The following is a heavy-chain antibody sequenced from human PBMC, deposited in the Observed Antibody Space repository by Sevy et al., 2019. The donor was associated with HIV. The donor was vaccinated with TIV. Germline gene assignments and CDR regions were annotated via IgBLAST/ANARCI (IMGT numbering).Heavy chain of an antibody. CDR1: GFIINEYW. CDR2: INEDGSKQ. J-gene: IGHJ4*02. CDR3: ARAIGISASF. D-gene: IGHD2-15*01. Sequence: GGSLRLSCAASGFIINEYWMHWVRQAPGKGLEWVANINEDGSKQYYVDSVKGRFTISRDNAKSSVFLEMNSLRVDDAAIYYCARAIGISASFWGQGTLVTVSS. V-gene: IGHV3-7*03.